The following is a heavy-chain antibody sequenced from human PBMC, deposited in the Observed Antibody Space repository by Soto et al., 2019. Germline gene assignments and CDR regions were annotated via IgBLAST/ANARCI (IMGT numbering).Heavy chain of an antibody. J-gene: IGHJ1*01. CDR2: INWNSGSI. Sequence: EVQLVESGGGLVQPGRSLRLSCAASGFTFDDYAMHWVRQVPGEGLEWGSGINWNSGSIGYADSVKGRFAISRDNAKNSLHLQMNSLRAEDTAFYYCVKDESINWYSGHFRHWGQGTLVNVSS. D-gene: IGHD6-13*01. CDR1: GFTFDDYA. CDR3: VKDESINWYSGHFRH. V-gene: IGHV3-9*01.